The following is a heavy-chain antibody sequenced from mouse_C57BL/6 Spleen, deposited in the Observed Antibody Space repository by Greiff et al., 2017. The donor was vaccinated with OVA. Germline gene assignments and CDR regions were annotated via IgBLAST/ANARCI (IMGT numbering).Heavy chain of an antibody. Sequence: VQLKESGPELVKPGASVKISCKASGYSFTGYYMNWVKQSPEKSLEWIGEINPSTGGTTYNQKFKAKATLTVDKSSSTAYMQLKSLTSEDSAVYDCARPEGLLGRQYFDYWGQGTTLTVSS. V-gene: IGHV1-42*01. CDR3: ARPEGLLGRQYFDY. CDR2: INPSTGGT. D-gene: IGHD4-1*01. J-gene: IGHJ2*01. CDR1: GYSFTGYY.